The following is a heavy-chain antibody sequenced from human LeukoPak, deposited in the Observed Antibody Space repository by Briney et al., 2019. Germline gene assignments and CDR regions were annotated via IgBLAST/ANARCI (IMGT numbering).Heavy chain of an antibody. CDR2: IKQDGSEK. CDR3: ARETYCSSTSCYRTGYFQH. J-gene: IGHJ1*01. CDR1: GFTFSSYW. Sequence: GGSLRLSCSASGFTFSSYWMSWVRQAPGKGLEWVANIKQDGSEKYYVDSVRGRFTISRDNAKNSLYLQMNSLRAGDTAVYYCARETYCSSTSCYRTGYFQHWGQGTLVTVSS. V-gene: IGHV3-7*01. D-gene: IGHD2-2*01.